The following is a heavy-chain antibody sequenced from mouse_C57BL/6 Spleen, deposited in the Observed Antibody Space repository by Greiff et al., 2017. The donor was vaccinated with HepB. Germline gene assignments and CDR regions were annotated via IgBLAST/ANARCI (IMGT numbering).Heavy chain of an antibody. J-gene: IGHJ4*01. CDR2: IDPSDSYT. CDR1: GYTFTSYW. V-gene: IGHV1-69*01. CDR3: ASGDCGSRPYYAMDY. D-gene: IGHD1-1*01. Sequence: QVQLQQPGAELVMPGASVKLSCKASGYTFTSYWMHWVKQRTGQGLEWIGEIDPSDSYTNYNQKFKGKSTLTVDKSSSTAYMQLSSLTSEDSAVYYCASGDCGSRPYYAMDYWGQGTSVTVSS.